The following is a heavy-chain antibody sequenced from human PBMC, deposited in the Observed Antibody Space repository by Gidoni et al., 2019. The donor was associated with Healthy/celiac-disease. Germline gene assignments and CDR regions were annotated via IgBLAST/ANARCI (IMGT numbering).Heavy chain of an antibody. Sequence: EVQLVESGGGLVQPGGSLRLSCSASGFTFSSYAMHWFRQAPGKGLEYVSAISSNGGSTYYADSVKGRFTISRDNSKNTLYLQMSSLRAEDTAVYYCVKDKQQWLVHVLFDYWGQGTLVTVSS. CDR2: ISSNGGST. D-gene: IGHD6-19*01. CDR1: GFTFSSYA. J-gene: IGHJ4*02. CDR3: VKDKQQWLVHVLFDY. V-gene: IGHV3-64D*06.